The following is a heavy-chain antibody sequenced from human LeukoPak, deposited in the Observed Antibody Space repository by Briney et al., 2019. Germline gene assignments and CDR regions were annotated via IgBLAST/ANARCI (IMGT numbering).Heavy chain of an antibody. Sequence: PGGSLRLSCAASTFNFKSYSLNWVRQAPGKGLEWVSYIGDSGSTKYYADSVRGRFTISRDNDKNSLYLQMNSLRAEDTAVYYCAKAGEVRIAAAGNPLPHYWGQGTLVTVSS. D-gene: IGHD6-13*01. CDR2: IGDSGSTK. CDR1: TFNFKSYS. CDR3: AKAGEVRIAAAGNPLPHY. J-gene: IGHJ4*02. V-gene: IGHV3-48*01.